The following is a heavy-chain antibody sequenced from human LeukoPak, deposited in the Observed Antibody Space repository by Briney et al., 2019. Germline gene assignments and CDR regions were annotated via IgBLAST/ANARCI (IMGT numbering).Heavy chain of an antibody. J-gene: IGHJ5*02. D-gene: IGHD4-17*01. CDR2: ISGSGAVQ. CDR3: GQERYDYGDYGWFDP. CDR1: GFAFSTSD. Sequence: PGGSLRLSCSASGFAFSTSDMNWVRQAPGKGLEWISYISGSGAVQYYADSVRGRFIISRDNGKNSPFLQMNSLTAEDTATRARGQERYDYGDYGWFDPWGQGTLVTVSS. V-gene: IGHV3-48*03.